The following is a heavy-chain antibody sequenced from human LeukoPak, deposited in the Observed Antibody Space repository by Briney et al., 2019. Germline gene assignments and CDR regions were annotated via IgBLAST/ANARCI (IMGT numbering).Heavy chain of an antibody. J-gene: IGHJ4*02. D-gene: IGHD4-23*01. CDR1: GYTFTSYG. CDR2: ISAYNGNT. V-gene: IGHV1-18*01. CDR3: ARGYGGKRVYFDY. Sequence: ASVKVSCKASGYTFTSYGISWVRQAPGQGLEWMGWISAYNGNTNYAQKFQGRVTMTRDTSISTAYMELSRLRSDDTAVYYCARGYGGKRVYFDYWGQGTLVTVSS.